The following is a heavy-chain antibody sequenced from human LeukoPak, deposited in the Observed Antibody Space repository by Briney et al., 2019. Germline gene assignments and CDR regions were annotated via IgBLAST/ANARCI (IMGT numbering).Heavy chain of an antibody. CDR2: IKQDGSEK. D-gene: IGHD2-2*03. V-gene: IGHV3-7*01. CDR1: GFTFSSYW. CDR3: ARVDFRAYDAFDI. Sequence: GGSLRLSCAASGFTFSSYWMSWVRQAPGKGLEWVANIKQDGSEKYYVDSVKGRFTISSDNAKKSLYLQMNSLRAEDTAVYYCARVDFRAYDAFDIWGQGTMVTVSS. J-gene: IGHJ3*02.